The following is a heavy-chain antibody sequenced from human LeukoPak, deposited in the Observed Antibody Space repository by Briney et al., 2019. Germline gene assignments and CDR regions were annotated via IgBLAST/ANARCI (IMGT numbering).Heavy chain of an antibody. CDR1: GFTVSSNY. V-gene: IGHV3-66*02. Sequence: AGSLRLSCAASGFTVSSNYMSWVRHAPGKGLEWVSAIYSGGSTYYAESVKGRFTISRDNSKNTLYLQMNSLRAEDTAVYYCARDPDSSSSYSYWGQGTLVTVSS. CDR2: IYSGGST. CDR3: ARDPDSSSSYSY. J-gene: IGHJ4*02. D-gene: IGHD6-6*01.